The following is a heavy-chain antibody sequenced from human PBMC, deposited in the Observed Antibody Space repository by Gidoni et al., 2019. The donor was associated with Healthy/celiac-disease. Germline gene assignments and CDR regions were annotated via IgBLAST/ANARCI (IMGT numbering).Heavy chain of an antibody. V-gene: IGHV3-21*01. CDR1: GFTFSSYS. Sequence: EVQLVESGGGLVKPGGSLRLSCAASGFTFSSYSMNWVRQDPGKGLEWVSSISRSSSYIYYADSVKGRFTISRDNAKNSLYLQMNSLRAEDTAVYYCAREQQLDYYYYYGMDVWGQGTTVTVSS. CDR3: AREQQLDYYYYYGMDV. D-gene: IGHD6-13*01. CDR2: ISRSSSYI. J-gene: IGHJ6*02.